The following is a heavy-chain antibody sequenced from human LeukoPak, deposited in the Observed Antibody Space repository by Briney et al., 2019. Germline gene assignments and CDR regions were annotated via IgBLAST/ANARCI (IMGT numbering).Heavy chain of an antibody. CDR3: AKDMAGYCSGGSCYSGLDY. J-gene: IGHJ4*02. CDR1: GFTFDDYA. Sequence: GGSLRLSCAASGFTFDDYAMHWVRQAPGKGLEWVSLISGDGSSTYYADSVKGRFTISRDNSKNSLYLQMNSLRTEDTALYYCAKDMAGYCSGGSCYSGLDYWGQGTLVTVSS. CDR2: ISGDGSST. V-gene: IGHV3-43*02. D-gene: IGHD2-15*01.